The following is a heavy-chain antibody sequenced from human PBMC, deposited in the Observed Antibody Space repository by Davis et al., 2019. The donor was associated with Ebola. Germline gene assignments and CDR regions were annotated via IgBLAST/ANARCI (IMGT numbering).Heavy chain of an antibody. CDR1: RYTFPSSA. J-gene: IGHJ5*02. D-gene: IGHD3-10*01. CDR3: SRALEELVVLWFGTIDP. Sequence: ASVPVSCMASRYTFPSSAMHWLRPAPRQHLEWLGWLNPPTLNPTYAQGFTGRFVFSLYTSVSTAYLQISSLTAEDTAVYYCSRALEELVVLWFGTIDPWGKGTLVTVAS. V-gene: IGHV7-4-1*02. CDR2: LNPPTLNP.